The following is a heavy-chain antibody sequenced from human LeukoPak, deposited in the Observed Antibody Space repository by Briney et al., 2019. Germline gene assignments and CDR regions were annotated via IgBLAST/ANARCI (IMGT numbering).Heavy chain of an antibody. D-gene: IGHD5-24*01. Sequence: PGGSLRLSCAASGYTISTYAVNWVRQAPGKGLEWVSAISSSGGTTYYADSVKGRFSISRDNSKNTLYLRMNSLRAEDTAIYYCAIARNAWPTNFDSWGQGTLVTVSA. CDR3: AIARNAWPTNFDS. J-gene: IGHJ4*02. CDR1: GYTISTYA. V-gene: IGHV3-23*01. CDR2: ISSSGGTT.